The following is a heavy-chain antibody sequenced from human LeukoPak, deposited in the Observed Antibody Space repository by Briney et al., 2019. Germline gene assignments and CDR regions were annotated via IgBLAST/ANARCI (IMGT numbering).Heavy chain of an antibody. Sequence: SETLSLTCAVSGGSISSSNWWSWVRQPPGKGLEWIGEIYHSGSTNYNPSLKNRVTISVDKSKNQFSLKLSSVTAADTAVYYCAREGSGSYTAHTVLYAFDIWGQGTMVTVSS. CDR3: AREGSGSYTAHTVLYAFDI. D-gene: IGHD3-10*01. CDR2: IYHSGST. J-gene: IGHJ3*02. V-gene: IGHV4-4*02. CDR1: GGSISSSNW.